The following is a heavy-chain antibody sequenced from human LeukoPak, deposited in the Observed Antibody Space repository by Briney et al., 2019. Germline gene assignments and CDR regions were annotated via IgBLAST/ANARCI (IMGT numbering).Heavy chain of an antibody. D-gene: IGHD1-1*01. CDR2: ISGSGGST. J-gene: IGHJ4*02. V-gene: IGHV3-23*01. CDR1: GFTSSSYA. Sequence: PGGSLRLSCAASGFTSSSYAMSWVRQAPGKGLEWVSAISGSGGSTYYADSVKGRFTISRDNSKNTLYLQMNSLRAEDTAVYYCAKVPLLRTGTRDYWGQGTLVTVSS. CDR3: AKVPLLRTGTRDY.